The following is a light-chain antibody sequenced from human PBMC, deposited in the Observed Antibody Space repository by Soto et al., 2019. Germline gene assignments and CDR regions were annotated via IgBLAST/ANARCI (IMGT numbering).Light chain of an antibody. CDR1: NIGSKS. J-gene: IGLJ2*01. CDR3: QVWDSSSDHRVV. Sequence: SYELTQPPSVSVAPGKTARITSGGNNIGSKSVHWYQQKPGQAPVLVIYYDSDRPSGIPERFSGSNSGNTATLTISRVEAGDEADYYCQVWDSSSDHRVVFGGGTKLTVL. V-gene: IGLV3-21*04. CDR2: YDS.